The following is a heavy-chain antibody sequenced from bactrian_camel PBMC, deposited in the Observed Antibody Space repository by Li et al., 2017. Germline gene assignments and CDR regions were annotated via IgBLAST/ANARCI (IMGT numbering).Heavy chain of an antibody. J-gene: IGHJ4*01. CDR2: IDHFGGT. CDR1: EYTVSSGC. V-gene: IGHV3S26*01. D-gene: IGHD4*01. Sequence: VQLVESGGGLVQAGGSLRLSCVATEYTVSSGCAGWIRQPPGKAREGVAVIDHFGGTSYADSVKDRFTISFDNAKNTIYLQMNSLKPEDTAMYFCAANWCPELTGTQEGDYNMVPDFEGQGTQVTVS.